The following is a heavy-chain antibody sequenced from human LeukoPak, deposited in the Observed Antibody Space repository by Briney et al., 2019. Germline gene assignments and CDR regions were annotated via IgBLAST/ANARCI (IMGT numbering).Heavy chain of an antibody. CDR2: IYYSGTT. CDR1: GGSINSYY. CDR3: AKASIFSYGSGTLRGFDP. D-gene: IGHD3-10*01. V-gene: IGHV4-59*01. Sequence: PSETLSLTCTVSGGSINSYYWSWIRQPPGKGLEWIGYIYYSGTTNYSPSLKSRVTISVDTSKNQFSLKLSSVTAADTAVYYCAKASIFSYGSGTLRGFDPWGQGTLVTVSS. J-gene: IGHJ5*02.